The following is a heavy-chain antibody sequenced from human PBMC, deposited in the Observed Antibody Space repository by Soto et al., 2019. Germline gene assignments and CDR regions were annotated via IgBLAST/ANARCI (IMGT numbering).Heavy chain of an antibody. D-gene: IGHD2-15*01. CDR2: INPSGGTT. CDR3: ARSPSCVNTDSHY. V-gene: IGHV1-46*03. Sequence: ASVKVSCKASGYTFTGYDMHWVRQAPGQGLEWMGIINPSGGTTSYAQKFQGRVTMTRDTSTSTVYMELSSLRSEDTAVYYCARSPSCVNTDSHYCGQATPATVS. CDR1: GYTFTGYD. J-gene: IGHJ4*02.